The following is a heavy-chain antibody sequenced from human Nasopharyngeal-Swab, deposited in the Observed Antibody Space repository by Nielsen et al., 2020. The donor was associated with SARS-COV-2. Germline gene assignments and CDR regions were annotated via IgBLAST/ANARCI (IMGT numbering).Heavy chain of an antibody. V-gene: IGHV3-21*01. CDR2: ISSSSTYI. J-gene: IGHJ4*02. D-gene: IGHD3-3*01. CDR3: ARSPYYDFWSGYYTRFDY. Sequence: VGQAPGKGLEWVSSISSSSTYIYYADSVKGRFTVSRDNAKNSLYLQMSSLRTEDAAVYYCARSPYYDFWSGYYTRFDYWGRGTLVTVSS.